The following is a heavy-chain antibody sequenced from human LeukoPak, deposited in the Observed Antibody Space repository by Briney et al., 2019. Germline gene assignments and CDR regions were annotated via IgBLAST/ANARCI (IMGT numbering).Heavy chain of an antibody. CDR1: GVSISGNY. CDR2: IFYTGST. CDR3: ARVVSLGYSDY. Sequence: SETLSLTGTVSGVSISGNYWSWIRQCPGKGLEWIGYIFYTGSTNYNPSLQSRVTILLDTSKNQFSLKLSSVSAADTAVYYCARVVSLGYSDYWGQGTLVTVSS. V-gene: IGHV4-59*01. J-gene: IGHJ4*02. D-gene: IGHD6-6*01.